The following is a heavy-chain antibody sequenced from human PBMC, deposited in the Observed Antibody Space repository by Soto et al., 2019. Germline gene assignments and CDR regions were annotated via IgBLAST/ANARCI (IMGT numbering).Heavy chain of an antibody. Sequence: GESLKISCKGSGYSFSTYWIGWVRQMPGKGLEWMAIIYPGDFDIRYSPSFQGQVTISADKSISTAYLQWSSLKASDSAMYYCARPGTAGVITSGVDLWGQGTTVTVSS. CDR3: ARPGTAGVITSGVDL. CDR1: GYSFSTYW. J-gene: IGHJ6*02. CDR2: IYPGDFDI. V-gene: IGHV5-51*01. D-gene: IGHD3-10*01.